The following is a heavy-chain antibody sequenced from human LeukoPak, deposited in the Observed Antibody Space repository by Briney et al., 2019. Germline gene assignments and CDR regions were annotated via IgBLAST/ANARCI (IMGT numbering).Heavy chain of an antibody. V-gene: IGHV3-74*01. CDR1: GFTFSSYW. J-gene: IGHJ3*02. CDR3: ARVQGHPPNGLDI. Sequence: GGSLKLSCAASGFTFSSYWMHWVRQAPGKGLVWVSRINSDGSSTSYADSVKGRFTISRDNAKNTLYLQMNSLRAEDTAVYYCARVQGHPPNGLDIWGQGTMVTVSS. D-gene: IGHD2-8*01. CDR2: INSDGSST.